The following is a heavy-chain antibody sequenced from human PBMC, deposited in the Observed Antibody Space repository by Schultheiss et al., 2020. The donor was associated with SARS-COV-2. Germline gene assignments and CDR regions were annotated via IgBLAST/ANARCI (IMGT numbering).Heavy chain of an antibody. D-gene: IGHD3-10*01. CDR2: IYYSGST. J-gene: IGHJ4*02. Sequence: SETLSLTCTVSGVSITSYYWGWIRQPPGKGLEWIGSIYYSGSTYYNPSLKSRVTISVDTSKNQFSLKLSSVTAADTAVYYCARHLGVRGVRHADYWGQGTLVTVSS. CDR3: ARHLGVRGVRHADY. V-gene: IGHV4-39*01. CDR1: GVSITSYY.